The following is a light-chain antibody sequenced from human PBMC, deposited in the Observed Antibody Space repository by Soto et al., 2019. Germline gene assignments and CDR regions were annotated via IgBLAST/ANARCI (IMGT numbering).Light chain of an antibody. J-gene: IGKJ3*01. CDR1: QDISKL. CDR2: DAS. CDR3: QQYENRPYT. Sequence: DIQMTQSPSSLSASIGDRVSFTCQASQDISKLLNWYQHKPGQAPSLLIYDASKSHFGVPSRFSGSGSGTDFTFTISSLQPEDNATYYCQQYENRPYTFGPGTKVDI. V-gene: IGKV1-33*01.